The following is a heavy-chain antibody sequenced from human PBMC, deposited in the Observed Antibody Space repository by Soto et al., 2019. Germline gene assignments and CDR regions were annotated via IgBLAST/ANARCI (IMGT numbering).Heavy chain of an antibody. Sequence: GGSLRLSCAASGFTFSSYAISWVRQAPGKGLEWVSAISGSGGSTYYADSVKGRFTISRDNSKNTLYLQMNSLRAEDTAVYYCAKGLLYYDFWSGYPEDPYYYYGMDVWGQGTTVTVSS. CDR2: ISGSGGST. D-gene: IGHD3-3*01. J-gene: IGHJ6*02. CDR1: GFTFSSYA. CDR3: AKGLLYYDFWSGYPEDPYYYYGMDV. V-gene: IGHV3-23*01.